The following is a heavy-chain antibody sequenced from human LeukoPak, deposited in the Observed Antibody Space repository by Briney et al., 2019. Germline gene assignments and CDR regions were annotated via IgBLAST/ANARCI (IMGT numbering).Heavy chain of an antibody. CDR1: GFTFSSYA. J-gene: IGHJ4*02. V-gene: IGHV3-23*01. D-gene: IGHD3-22*01. Sequence: GGSLRLSCAASGFTFSSYAMSWVRQAPGKGLEWVSAISGSGGSTYYADSVKGRFTISRDNSKNTPYLQMNSLRAEDTAVYYCAKDLMRGYYDSSGFFDYWGQGTLVTVSS. CDR2: ISGSGGST. CDR3: AKDLMRGYYDSSGFFDY.